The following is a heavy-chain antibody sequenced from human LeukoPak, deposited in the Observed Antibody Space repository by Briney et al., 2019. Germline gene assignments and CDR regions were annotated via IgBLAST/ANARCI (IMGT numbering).Heavy chain of an antibody. CDR1: GASISSYY. CDR3: ARHFGDYSTDAFDI. D-gene: IGHD4-17*01. J-gene: IGHJ3*02. V-gene: IGHV4-59*08. Sequence: SESLSLTCTVSGASISSYYWSWIRQPPGKGLEWITYISYSGSTNYNPSLESRVTISVDTSKNQFSLKLNSVTAADTAVYYCARHFGDYSTDAFDIWGQGTMVTVSS. CDR2: ISYSGST.